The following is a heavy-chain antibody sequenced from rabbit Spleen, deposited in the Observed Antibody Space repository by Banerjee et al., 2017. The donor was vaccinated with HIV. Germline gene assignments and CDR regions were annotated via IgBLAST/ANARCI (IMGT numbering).Heavy chain of an antibody. J-gene: IGHJ4*01. CDR2: IYGGDGVRT. V-gene: IGHV1S45*01. CDR1: GFSFSSNHY. CDR3: ARDLAGAIGWNFYL. D-gene: IGHD4-1*01. Sequence: QEQLEESGGGLVKPEGSLTLTCKASGFSFSSNHYMCWVRQAPGKGLELIACIYGGDGVRTWYASWAKGRFTFSKTSSTTVTLQMTSLTAADTATYLCARDLAGAIGWNFYLWGQGTLVTVS.